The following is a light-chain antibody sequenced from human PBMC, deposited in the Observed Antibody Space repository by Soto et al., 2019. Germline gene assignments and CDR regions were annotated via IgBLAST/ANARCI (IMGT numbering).Light chain of an antibody. CDR2: DVS. Sequence: HSVLTQPASVSGSPLQSITISCTGTSSDVGGYNYVSWYQQHPGKAPKLMIYDVSNRPSGVSNRFSGSKSGNTASLTISGLQAEDEADYYCSSYTSSSTLYVVFGGGTKVTVL. CDR3: SSYTSSSTLYVV. V-gene: IGLV2-14*01. J-gene: IGLJ2*01. CDR1: SSDVGGYNY.